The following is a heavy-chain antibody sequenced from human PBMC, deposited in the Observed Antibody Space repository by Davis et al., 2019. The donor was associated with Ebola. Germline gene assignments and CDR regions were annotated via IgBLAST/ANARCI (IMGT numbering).Heavy chain of an antibody. J-gene: IGHJ1*01. CDR1: GYKFTSYW. Sequence: GGSLRLSCKGSGYKFTSYWISWVRQMPGKGLEWMGRIDPNESYTNYNPSFQGHVTIAADNSINTAYLQWDSLKASDTALYFCARGYPYYYGTTGYFPLEHWGQGTPVTVSS. CDR2: IDPNESYT. V-gene: IGHV5-10-1*01. CDR3: ARGYPYYYGTTGYFPLEH. D-gene: IGHD3-22*01.